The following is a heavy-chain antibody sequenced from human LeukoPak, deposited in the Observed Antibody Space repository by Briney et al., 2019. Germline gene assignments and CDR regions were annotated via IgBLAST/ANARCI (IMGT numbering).Heavy chain of an antibody. CDR2: IYHSGST. CDR1: GGSFSSGDYY. V-gene: IGHV4-30-2*01. Sequence: IPSETLSLTCTVSGGSFSSGDYYWSWIRHPPGKGLEWIGYIYHSGSTYYNPSLKSRVTISVDRSKNQFSLKLSSVTAADTAVYYCARAGLGGAATRFDYWGQGTLVTVSS. CDR3: ARAGLGGAATRFDY. D-gene: IGHD2-15*01. J-gene: IGHJ4*02.